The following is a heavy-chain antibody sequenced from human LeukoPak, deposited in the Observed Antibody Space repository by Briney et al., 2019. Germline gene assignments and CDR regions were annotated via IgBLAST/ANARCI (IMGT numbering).Heavy chain of an antibody. CDR1: GFTFNTYA. D-gene: IGHD2-15*01. V-gene: IGHV3-23*01. Sequence: GGSLRLSCAASGFTFNTYAMSWVRQAPGKGLEWVSTISGSGAFTKYADSVTGRFTISRDNSRNTLYLQLNSLRAEDTAVYYCAKVTLLYYFDYWGQGTLVTVSS. J-gene: IGHJ4*02. CDR3: AKVTLLYYFDY. CDR2: ISGSGAFT.